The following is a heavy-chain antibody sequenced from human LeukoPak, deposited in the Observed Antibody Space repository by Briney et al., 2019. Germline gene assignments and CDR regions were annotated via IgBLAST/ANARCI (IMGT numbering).Heavy chain of an antibody. Sequence: GGSLRLSCAASGFTFSSYAMSWVRQTPGKGLEWVSGITASGGSTYHADSVKGRFTISRDTSINTLNLQMNNLRAEDTAIYYCAKGLGFWSGYYTPFDYWGQGSSVTVSS. J-gene: IGHJ4*02. D-gene: IGHD3-3*01. CDR2: ITASGGST. CDR1: GFTFSSYA. V-gene: IGHV3-23*01. CDR3: AKGLGFWSGYYTPFDY.